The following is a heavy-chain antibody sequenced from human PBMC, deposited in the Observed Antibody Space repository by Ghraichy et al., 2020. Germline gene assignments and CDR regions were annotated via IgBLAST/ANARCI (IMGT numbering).Heavy chain of an antibody. J-gene: IGHJ4*01. Sequence: SQTLSLTCTVSGASISSRYWGWVRQPPGEGLEWIGTIYYSGSTYYNPSLKSRLTISVDTSNNHFSLTLTSVTAADTAVYYCARSDSSGYAFDSWGRGTPVTVSS. D-gene: IGHD3-22*01. V-gene: IGHV4-39*01. CDR2: IYYSGST. CDR1: GASISSRY. CDR3: ARSDSSGYAFDS.